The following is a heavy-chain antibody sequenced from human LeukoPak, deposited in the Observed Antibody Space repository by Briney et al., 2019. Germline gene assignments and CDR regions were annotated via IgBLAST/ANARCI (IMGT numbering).Heavy chain of an antibody. CDR1: GFTFSSYS. V-gene: IGHV3-48*02. D-gene: IGHD2-8*01. CDR3: ARDQSRPYCTNGVCIYYYYYGMDV. Sequence: GGSLRLSCAASGFTFSSYSMNWVRQAPGKGLEWVSYISSSSSTIYYADSVKGRFTISRDNAKNSLYLQMNSLRDEDTAVYYCARDQSRPYCTNGVCIYYYYYGMDVWGQGTTATVSS. CDR2: ISSSSSTI. J-gene: IGHJ6*02.